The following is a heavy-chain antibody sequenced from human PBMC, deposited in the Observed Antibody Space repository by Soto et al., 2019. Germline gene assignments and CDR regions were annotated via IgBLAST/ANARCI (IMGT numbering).Heavy chain of an antibody. D-gene: IGHD1-20*01. CDR3: ARLARLTVPGGFYYGMDV. V-gene: IGHV4-59*08. CDR1: GGSISGYY. Sequence: QVQLQESGPGLVKPSETLSLTCTVSGGSISGYYWNWIRQTPGKGLEWIGNIYHSGSANYNPSLKSRVTISVDTSKNQFSLKLNSVTAADTAVYYCARLARLTVPGGFYYGMDVWDQGTTVTVSS. CDR2: IYHSGSA. J-gene: IGHJ6*02.